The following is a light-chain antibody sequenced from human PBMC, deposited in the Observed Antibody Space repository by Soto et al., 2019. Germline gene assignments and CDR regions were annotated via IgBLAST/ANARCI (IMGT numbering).Light chain of an antibody. Sequence: QSVLTQPPSASGTPGQSVTISCSGGTSNVGRNAVNWYQQFLGSAPRLLIQLHNQRPSGVPTRFSASKSGTSASLAISGLQSEDEADYYCGTWDDSLNAMLFGGGTKLTVL. V-gene: IGLV1-44*01. J-gene: IGLJ3*02. CDR2: LHN. CDR1: TSNVGRNA. CDR3: GTWDDSLNAML.